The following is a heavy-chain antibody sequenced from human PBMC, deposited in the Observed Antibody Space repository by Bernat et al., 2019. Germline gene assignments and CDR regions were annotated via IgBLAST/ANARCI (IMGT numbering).Heavy chain of an antibody. CDR1: GYSFTSYW. J-gene: IGHJ6*02. CDR2: IYPGDSDT. D-gene: IGHD5-18*01. V-gene: IGHV5-51*01. Sequence: EVQLVQSGAEVKKPGESLKISCKGSGYSFTSYWIGWVRQMPGKGLEWMGIIYPGDSDTRYSPSFQGQVTISADKSISTAYLQWSSLKASDTAMYYCARRLVEDSYGSAGYGMDVWGQGTTVTVSS. CDR3: ARRLVEDSYGSAGYGMDV.